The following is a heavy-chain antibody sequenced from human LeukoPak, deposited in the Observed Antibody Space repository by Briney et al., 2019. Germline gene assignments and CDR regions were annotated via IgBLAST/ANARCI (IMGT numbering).Heavy chain of an antibody. CDR1: GYTFTSYD. CDR3: ASIMVQGVKRDNWFDP. V-gene: IGHV1-8*01. Sequence: ASVKVSCKASGYTFTSYDINWVRQATGQGLEWIGWMNPNSGNTGYAQKFKGRATMTRNTSINTAYIELSSLRSEDTAVYYCASIMVQGVKRDNWFDPWGQGTLVTVSS. CDR2: MNPNSGNT. D-gene: IGHD3-10*01. J-gene: IGHJ5*02.